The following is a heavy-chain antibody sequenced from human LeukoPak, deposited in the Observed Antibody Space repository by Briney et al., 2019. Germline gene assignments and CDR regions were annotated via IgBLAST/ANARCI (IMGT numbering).Heavy chain of an antibody. CDR3: GRDPNGNYIGAFEM. Sequence: GGSLRLSCTASGFTFSHYDMTWVRQAPGRGPEWVSSIHGGADIPSYADSVKGRFTISRDNSKNTLFLEMNSLRGEDTAVYYCGRDPNGNYIGAFEMWGPGTKVTVSS. CDR2: IHGGADIP. V-gene: IGHV3-23*01. D-gene: IGHD1-7*01. CDR1: GFTFSHYD. J-gene: IGHJ3*02.